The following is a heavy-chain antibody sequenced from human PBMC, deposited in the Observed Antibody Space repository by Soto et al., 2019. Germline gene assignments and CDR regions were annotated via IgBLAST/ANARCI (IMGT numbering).Heavy chain of an antibody. J-gene: IGHJ4*02. Sequence: EVQLLESGGGLVQPGGSLRLSCAASGFTFSSYAMSWVRQAPGKGLEWVSVISGSGGSTYYADSVKGRFTISRDTSKNTRYLQMTSLRAEDTAVYYCAKGRGFYIWGSYRPRSDFDYWGQGTLVTVSS. CDR2: ISGSGGST. CDR3: AKGRGFYIWGSYRPRSDFDY. D-gene: IGHD3-16*02. CDR1: GFTFSSYA. V-gene: IGHV3-23*01.